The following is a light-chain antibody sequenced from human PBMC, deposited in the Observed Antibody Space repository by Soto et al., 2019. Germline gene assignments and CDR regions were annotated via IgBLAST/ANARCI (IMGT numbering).Light chain of an antibody. Sequence: QSALTQPASVSGSPRQSITISCTVASSDVGSYTYVPWYQQHPGKAPKLMIYEVNNRPSGVSNRFSGSKSGNTASLTISGLQAEDEADYYCSSYTSSSTLYVFGTGTKVTVL. CDR1: SSDVGSYTY. J-gene: IGLJ1*01. CDR3: SSYTSSSTLYV. V-gene: IGLV2-14*01. CDR2: EVN.